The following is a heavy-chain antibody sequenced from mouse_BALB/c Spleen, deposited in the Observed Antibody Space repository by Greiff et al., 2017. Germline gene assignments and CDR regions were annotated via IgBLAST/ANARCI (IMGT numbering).Heavy chain of an antibody. Sequence: EVHLVESGGGLVQPGGSLRLSCATSGFTFTDYYMSWVRQPPGKALEWLGFIRNKANGYTTEYSASVKGRFTISRDNSQSILYLQMNTLRAEDSATYYCARYGGGYYFDYWGQGTTLTVSS. CDR1: GFTFTDYY. D-gene: IGHD1-1*01. J-gene: IGHJ2*01. CDR2: IRNKANGYTT. CDR3: ARYGGGYYFDY. V-gene: IGHV7-3*02.